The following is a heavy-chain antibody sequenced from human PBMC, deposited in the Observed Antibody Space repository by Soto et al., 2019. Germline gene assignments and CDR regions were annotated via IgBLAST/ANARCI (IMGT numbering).Heavy chain of an antibody. V-gene: IGHV4-4*07. Sequence: QVQLQESGPGLVKPSETLSLTCTVSGGSINSYYWSWIRQPAGKGLEWIGRIYSGGSTNYNPSLNSRLTVSVDPSRHRFSLELTSVTAADTGVYYCARGPGGFGDFSLDYWGQGTLVTVSS. D-gene: IGHD3-10*01. CDR2: IYSGGST. CDR3: ARGPGGFGDFSLDY. CDR1: GGSINSYY. J-gene: IGHJ4*02.